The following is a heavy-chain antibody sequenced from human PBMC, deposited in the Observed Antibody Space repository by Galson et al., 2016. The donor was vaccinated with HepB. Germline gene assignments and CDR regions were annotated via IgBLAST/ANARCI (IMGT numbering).Heavy chain of an antibody. CDR1: GFTFNSYG. CDR2: IWYDRNNK. J-gene: IGHJ4*02. CDR3: AREPGYSYGFTWGY. D-gene: IGHD5-18*01. V-gene: IGHV3-33*01. Sequence: SLRLSCAASGFTFNSYGMHWVRQAPGKGLEWVAIIWYDRNNKYYADSVKGRFTISRDISKNTLYLQMSSLRAEDAAVYYCAREPGYSYGFTWGYWGQGTRVTVSS.